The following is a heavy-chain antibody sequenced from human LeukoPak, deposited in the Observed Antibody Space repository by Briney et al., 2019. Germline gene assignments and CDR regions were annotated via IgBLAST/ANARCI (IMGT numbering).Heavy chain of an antibody. CDR1: GFTFSSYS. CDR2: ISGSSSYI. CDR3: ARDQGVYCSGGSCTAFDI. D-gene: IGHD2-15*01. J-gene: IGHJ3*02. Sequence: NSGGSLRLSCAASGFTFSSYSMNWVRQAPGKGLEWVSSISGSSSYIYYGDSVKGRCTISRDNAKKSLYLQMNSLRAEDTAVYYCARDQGVYCSGGSCTAFDIWGQGTMVTVSS. V-gene: IGHV3-21*01.